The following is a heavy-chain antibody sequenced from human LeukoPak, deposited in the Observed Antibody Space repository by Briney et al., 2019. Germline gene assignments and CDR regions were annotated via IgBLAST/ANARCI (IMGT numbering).Heavy chain of an antibody. Sequence: ASVKVSCKASGGTFSSYAISWVRQAPGQGLEWMGGIIPIFGTANYAQKFQGRVMITADKSTSTAYMELSSLRSEDTAVYYCARDVGDGYNYADYWGQGTLVTVSS. D-gene: IGHD5-24*01. J-gene: IGHJ4*02. CDR2: IIPIFGTA. V-gene: IGHV1-69*06. CDR3: ARDVGDGYNYADY. CDR1: GGTFSSYA.